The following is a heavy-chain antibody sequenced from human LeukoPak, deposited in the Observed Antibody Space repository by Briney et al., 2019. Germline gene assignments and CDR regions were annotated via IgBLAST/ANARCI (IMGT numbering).Heavy chain of an antibody. J-gene: IGHJ3*02. V-gene: IGHV3-13*01. CDR2: IGTAGDT. Sequence: PGRSLRLSCAASGFTFSSYDMHWVRQATGKGLEWVSAIGTAGDTYYPGSVKGRFTISRENAKNSLYLQMNSLRAGDTAVYYCARGYCSGGSCYSLDAFDIWGQGTMVTVSS. CDR1: GFTFSSYD. CDR3: ARGYCSGGSCYSLDAFDI. D-gene: IGHD2-15*01.